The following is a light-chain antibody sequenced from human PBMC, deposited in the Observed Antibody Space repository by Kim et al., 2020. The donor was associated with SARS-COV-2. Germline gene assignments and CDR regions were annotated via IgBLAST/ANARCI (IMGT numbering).Light chain of an antibody. CDR2: AAS. CDR1: QGMSSY. J-gene: IGKJ1*01. Sequence: ASTGERVTITCRASQGMSSYLAWYQQKPGKAPKLLIYAASTLQSGVPSRFSGSGSGTDFTLTISCLQSEDFATYYCQQYYSYPRTFGQGTKVEIK. V-gene: IGKV1-8*01. CDR3: QQYYSYPRT.